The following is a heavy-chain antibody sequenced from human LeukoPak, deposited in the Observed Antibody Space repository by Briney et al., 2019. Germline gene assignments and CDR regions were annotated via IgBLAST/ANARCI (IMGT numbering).Heavy chain of an antibody. CDR1: GFTFSSYA. CDR2: ISYDGSNK. CDR3: ARDVVTTVLDYYYYGMDV. J-gene: IGHJ6*02. Sequence: GRSLRLSCAASGFTFSSYAMHWVRQAPGKGLEWVAVISYDGSNKYYADSVKGRFTISRDNSKNTLYLQMNSLKAEDTAVYYWARDVVTTVLDYYYYGMDVWGQGTTVTVSS. V-gene: IGHV3-30*04. D-gene: IGHD4-17*01.